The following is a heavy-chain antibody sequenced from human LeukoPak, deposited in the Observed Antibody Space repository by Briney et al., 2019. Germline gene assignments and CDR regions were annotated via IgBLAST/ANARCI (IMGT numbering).Heavy chain of an antibody. CDR2: LSGSGGST. CDR1: GFTFSSYA. CDR3: AKSLSRGYSGYDQTFDY. D-gene: IGHD5-12*01. Sequence: GGSLRLSCAASGFTFSSYAMSWVRQTPGRGLEWVSALSGSGGSTYYADSVRGRFTISRDNSKNTLYLQMNSLRAEDTAVYYCAKSLSRGYSGYDQTFDYWGQGTLVTVSS. J-gene: IGHJ4*02. V-gene: IGHV3-23*01.